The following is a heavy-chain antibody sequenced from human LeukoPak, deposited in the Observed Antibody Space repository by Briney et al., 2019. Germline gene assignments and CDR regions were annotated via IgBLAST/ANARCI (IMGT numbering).Heavy chain of an antibody. J-gene: IGHJ4*02. CDR2: IGSGGGSR. CDR3: AKSDGSGTYMVY. CDR1: GFTFSSYA. D-gene: IGHD3-10*01. V-gene: IGHV3-23*01. Sequence: GGSLRLSCAASGFTFSSYAMTWVRQAPGKGLEWVSAIGSGGGSRYYADSVKGRFTISRDNAKNTLYLQMNSLRAEDTAVYYCAKSDGSGTYMVYWGQGTLVTVSS.